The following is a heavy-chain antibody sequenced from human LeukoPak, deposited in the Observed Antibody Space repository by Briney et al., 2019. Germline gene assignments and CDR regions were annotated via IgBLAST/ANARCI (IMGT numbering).Heavy chain of an antibody. CDR3: AKVGPYYGSGSYPDY. J-gene: IGHJ4*02. V-gene: IGHV3-30*02. Sequence: PGGSLRLSCAASGFTFSSYGMHWVRQAPGKGLEWVAFIRYDGSNKYYADSVKGRFTISRDNSKNTLYLQMNSLRAEDTAVYYCAKVGPYYGSGSYPDYWGQGTLVTVSS. D-gene: IGHD3-10*01. CDR2: IRYDGSNK. CDR1: GFTFSSYG.